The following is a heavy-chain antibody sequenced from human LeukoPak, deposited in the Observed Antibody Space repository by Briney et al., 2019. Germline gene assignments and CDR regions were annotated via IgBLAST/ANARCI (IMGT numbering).Heavy chain of an antibody. CDR3: ARVPSDY. CDR1: GFSFSTYS. CDR2: ISSSSSYI. Sequence: GGSLRLSCAASGFSFSTYSMNWVRQAPGKGLEWVSSISSSSSYIYYADSVKGRFTISRDNAKNSVYLEMNSLRVEDTAVYYCARVPSDYWGQGTLVTVSS. V-gene: IGHV3-21*01. J-gene: IGHJ4*02.